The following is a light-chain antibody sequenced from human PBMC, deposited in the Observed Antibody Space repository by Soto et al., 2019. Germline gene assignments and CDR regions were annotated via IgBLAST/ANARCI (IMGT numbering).Light chain of an antibody. Sequence: DIQMTQYPSSLSASVGDRVTVTCRASHNINNYLNWYQQKPGKPPKLLIYAASNLQSGVPSRVSSSGSGTDFALTISSLQPEDFVTYYCQQSYSTPPEPTFGPGTKVDI. J-gene: IGKJ3*01. V-gene: IGKV1-39*01. CDR2: AAS. CDR3: QQSYSTPPEPT. CDR1: HNINNY.